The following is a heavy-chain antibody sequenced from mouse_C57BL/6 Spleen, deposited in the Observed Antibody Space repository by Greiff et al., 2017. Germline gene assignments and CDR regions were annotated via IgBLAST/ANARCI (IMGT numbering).Heavy chain of an antibody. Sequence: EVKLVASGGGLVKPGGSLKLSCAASGFTFSDYGMHWVRQAPEKGLEWVAYISSGSSTIYYADTVKGRFTISRDNAKNTLFLQMTSLRSEETAMYYCARGPYSNPWFAYWGQGTLVTVSA. CDR3: ARGPYSNPWFAY. V-gene: IGHV5-17*01. CDR2: ISSGSSTI. J-gene: IGHJ3*01. D-gene: IGHD2-5*01. CDR1: GFTFSDYG.